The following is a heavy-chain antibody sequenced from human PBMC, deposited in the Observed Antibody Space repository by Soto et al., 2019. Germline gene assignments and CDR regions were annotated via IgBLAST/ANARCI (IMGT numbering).Heavy chain of an antibody. CDR1: GYTFTDYY. CDR3: AREGGDIVQMVYALPWY. CDR2: INPNSGAT. D-gene: IGHD2-8*01. Sequence: ASVKVSCKASGYTFTDYYMHWVRQAPGQGLEWMGWINPNSGATSYAQRFQGRVTMTRETSISTAYMELSRLTSDDTAVYYCAREGGDIVQMVYALPWYWGQGTLVTVSS. V-gene: IGHV1-2*02. J-gene: IGHJ4*02.